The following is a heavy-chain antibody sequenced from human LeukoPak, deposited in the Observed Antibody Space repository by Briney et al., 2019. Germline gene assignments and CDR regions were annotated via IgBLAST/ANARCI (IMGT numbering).Heavy chain of an antibody. CDR3: ARGPGGYDGSDY. D-gene: IGHD5-12*01. V-gene: IGHV4-34*01. J-gene: IGHJ4*02. CDR1: GGSFSGYY. CDR2: INHSGST. Sequence: SETLSLTCAVYGGSFSGYYWSWIRQPPGKGLEWIGEINHSGSTNYNPSLKSRVTISVDTSKNQFSLKLSSVTAADTAVYYCARGPGGYDGSDYWGQGTLVTGSS.